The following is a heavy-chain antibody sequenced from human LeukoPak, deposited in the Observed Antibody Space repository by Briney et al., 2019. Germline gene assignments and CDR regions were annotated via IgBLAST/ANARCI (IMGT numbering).Heavy chain of an antibody. CDR2: ISYDGSNK. J-gene: IGHJ4*02. D-gene: IGHD3-10*01. Sequence: PGRSLRLSCAASGFTFSSYAMHWVRQAPGKGLEWVAVISYDGSNKYYADSVKGRFTISRGNSKNTLYLQMNSLRAEDTAVYYCARDSRAAGLAFDYWGQGTLVTVSS. CDR3: ARDSRAAGLAFDY. CDR1: GFTFSSYA. V-gene: IGHV3-30*04.